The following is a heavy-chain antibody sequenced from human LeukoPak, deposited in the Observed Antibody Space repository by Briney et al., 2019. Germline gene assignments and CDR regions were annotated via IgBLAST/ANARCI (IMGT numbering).Heavy chain of an antibody. V-gene: IGHV4-59*01. D-gene: IGHD3-10*01. CDR1: GGSISSYY. Sequence: SETLSLTCTVSGGSISSYYWSWIRQSPGKGLECIGYIHYTGSTNYNPSLKSRVTISVETSKNQFSLKLKSVTAADSAVYYCARGGYYGSGNDFRFDPWGQGTLVTVSS. J-gene: IGHJ5*02. CDR3: ARGGYYGSGNDFRFDP. CDR2: IHYTGST.